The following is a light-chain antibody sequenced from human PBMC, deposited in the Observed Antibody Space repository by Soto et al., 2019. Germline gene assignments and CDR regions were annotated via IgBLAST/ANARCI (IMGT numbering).Light chain of an antibody. J-gene: IGKJ1*01. V-gene: IGKV1-5*01. CDR1: QTISTW. CDR3: QHDTNTNKSWM. Sequence: DIQVTQSPPTLSASVGDRVTITCRASQTISTWMAWYQQNPGKAPKLIVYDASTLQSGVASSFSGSGSSTEFTLIFSGLQHDDYATYYCQHDTNTNKSWMFGQGNKVEIK. CDR2: DAS.